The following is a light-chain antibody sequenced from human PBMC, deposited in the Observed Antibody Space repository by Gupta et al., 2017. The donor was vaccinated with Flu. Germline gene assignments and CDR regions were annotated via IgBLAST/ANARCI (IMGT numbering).Light chain of an antibody. CDR3: QNYGTSPT. Sequence: DIVLTQSPATLSSSAGEGATLSCRASQTVPSYLAWYQQKTGQAPRLLIYGASTRATGIPERFSSSGSGTDFSLTISRLEPEDFAVYYCQNYGTSPTFGQGTKLEIK. CDR1: QTVPSY. J-gene: IGKJ2*01. V-gene: IGKV3-20*01. CDR2: GAS.